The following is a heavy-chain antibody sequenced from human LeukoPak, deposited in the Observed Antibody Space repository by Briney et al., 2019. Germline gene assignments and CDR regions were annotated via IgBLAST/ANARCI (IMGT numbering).Heavy chain of an antibody. D-gene: IGHD4-17*01. CDR2: IKQDGSER. J-gene: IGHJ4*02. CDR3: ASAGTSYGDQFFDY. CDR1: GFTISSYW. V-gene: IGHV3-7*01. Sequence: PGGSLRLSCAASGFTISSYWMSWVRQAPGKGLEWVASIKQDGSERYYVDSVKGRFTISGDNVKNSLYLQMNSLRAEDTAVYYCASAGTSYGDQFFDYWGQGTLVTVSS.